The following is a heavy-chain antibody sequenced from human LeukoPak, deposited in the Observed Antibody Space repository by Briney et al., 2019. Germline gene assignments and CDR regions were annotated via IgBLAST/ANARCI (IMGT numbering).Heavy chain of an antibody. Sequence: PGGSLRLSCATSGFTFTSYWMHWVRQVPGKGLVWVSRVNNDGSSTIYADSVKGRFTISRDNAKNSLYLQMNSLRAEDTAVYYCAELGITMIGGVWGKGTTVTISS. D-gene: IGHD3-10*02. CDR3: AELGITMIGGV. J-gene: IGHJ6*04. CDR1: GFTFTSYW. CDR2: VNNDGSST. V-gene: IGHV3-74*01.